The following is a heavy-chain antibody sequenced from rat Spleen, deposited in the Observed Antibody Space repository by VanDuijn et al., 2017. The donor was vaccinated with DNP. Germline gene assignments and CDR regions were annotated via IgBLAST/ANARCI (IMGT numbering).Heavy chain of an antibody. CDR2: IIYDGSST. V-gene: IGHV5S10*01. J-gene: IGHJ2*01. Sequence: EVQLVESGGGLVRPGNSLRLSCAASGFIFSDYAMAWVRQSPKMGLEWVATIIYDGSSTFYRDSVTGRFAISRENAKTTLYLQMDSLRSDDTATYYCLTRGIYGGYDYWGQGVMVTVS. CDR1: GFIFSDYA. CDR3: LTRGIYGGYDY. D-gene: IGHD1-11*01.